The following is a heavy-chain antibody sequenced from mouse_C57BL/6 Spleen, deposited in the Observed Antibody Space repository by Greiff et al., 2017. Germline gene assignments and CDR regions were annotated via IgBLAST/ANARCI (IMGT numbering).Heavy chain of an antibody. CDR1: GYTFTSYW. CDR3: ARSDGYSSWFAY. J-gene: IGHJ3*01. Sequence: VQLQQPGAELVKPGASVKLSCKASGYTFTSYWMHWVKQRPGQGLEWIGMIHPNSGSTNYNEKFKSKATLTVDKSSSTAYMQLSSLTSEDSAVYYCARSDGYSSWFAYWGQGTLVTVSA. CDR2: IHPNSGST. V-gene: IGHV1-64*01. D-gene: IGHD2-3*01.